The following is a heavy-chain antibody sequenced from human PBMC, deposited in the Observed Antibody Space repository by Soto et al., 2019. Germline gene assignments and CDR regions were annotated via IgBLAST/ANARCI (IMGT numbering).Heavy chain of an antibody. D-gene: IGHD5-18*01. J-gene: IGHJ4*02. V-gene: IGHV2-5*02. CDR2: IYWDDDK. CDR3: AHRGYSYGDDD. CDR1: GFSISTSGVF. Sequence: PDTTLVNPPLTPTLTCTFSGFSISTSGVFVGWIRQPPGKALEWLALIYWDDDKRYSPSLKSRLTITKDTSKNQVVLTMTNMGPVDTATYYCAHRGYSYGDDDWGQGTLVTVSS.